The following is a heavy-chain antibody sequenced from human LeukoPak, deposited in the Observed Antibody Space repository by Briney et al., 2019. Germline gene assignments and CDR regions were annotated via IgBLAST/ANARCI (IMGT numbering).Heavy chain of an antibody. CDR2: IIPILGIA. V-gene: IGHV1-69*04. CDR3: ARVPGYDYAFDI. CDR1: EYTFTSYD. Sequence: SVKVSCKASEYTFTSYDINWVRQATGQGLEWMGRIIPILGIANYAQKFQGRVTITADKSTSTAYMELSSLRSEDTAVYYCARVPGYDYAFDIWGQGTMVTVSS. D-gene: IGHD5-12*01. J-gene: IGHJ3*02.